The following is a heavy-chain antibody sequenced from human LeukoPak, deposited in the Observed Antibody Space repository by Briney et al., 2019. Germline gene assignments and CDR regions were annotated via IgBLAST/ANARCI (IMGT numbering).Heavy chain of an antibody. Sequence: GGSLTLSCAASGFNFADHAMRWVRQAPGKGLEWVSAISGISGSTTIYPDSVKGRFTVSRDNSKNTLSLQMNSLRAEDTAVYYCAKSTHGDYWYFDLWGRGTLVTVSS. J-gene: IGHJ2*01. D-gene: IGHD4-17*01. CDR2: ISGISGSTT. CDR3: AKSTHGDYWYFDL. CDR1: GFNFADHA. V-gene: IGHV3-23*01.